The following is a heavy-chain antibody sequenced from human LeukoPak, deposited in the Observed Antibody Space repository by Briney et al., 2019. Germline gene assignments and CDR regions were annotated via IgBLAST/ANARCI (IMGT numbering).Heavy chain of an antibody. D-gene: IGHD1-26*01. CDR3: ARLGRMRIVGATTQYIT. CDR1: GGTFSSYA. V-gene: IGHV1-69*13. J-gene: IGHJ5*02. Sequence: SVTVSCKASGGTFSSYAISWVRQAPGQGLEWMGGIIPIFGTANYAQKFQGRVTITADESTSTAYMELSSLRSEDTAVYYCARLGRMRIVGATTQYITWGQGTLVIVSS. CDR2: IIPIFGTA.